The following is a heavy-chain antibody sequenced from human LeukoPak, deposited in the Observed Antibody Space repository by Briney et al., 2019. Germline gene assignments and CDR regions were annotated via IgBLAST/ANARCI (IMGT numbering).Heavy chain of an antibody. V-gene: IGHV3-9*01. Sequence: GKSLRLSCKASGPYIQDYAMHWVRQAPGKGLEWVSGIFGNRKRVDYADSVKGRFTVSRDNAKSSLYLQMNNLRLEDTALYYCIKETSAGGLDYWGQGTLVTVSS. CDR1: GPYIQDYA. D-gene: IGHD4-23*01. CDR3: IKETSAGGLDY. CDR2: IFGNRKRV. J-gene: IGHJ4*02.